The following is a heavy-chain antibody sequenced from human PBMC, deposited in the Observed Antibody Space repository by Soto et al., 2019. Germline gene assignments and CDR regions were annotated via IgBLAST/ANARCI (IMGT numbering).Heavy chain of an antibody. CDR3: ARSLLPVLLWFGESRPSFDY. CDR2: INAGNGNT. CDR1: GYTFTSYA. Sequence: ASVKVSCKASGYTFTSYAMHWVRQAPGQRLEWMGWINAGNGNTKYSQKFQGRVTITRDTSASTAYMELSSLRSEDTAVYYCARSLLPVLLWFGESRPSFDYWGQGTTVTVSS. V-gene: IGHV1-3*01. J-gene: IGHJ4*03. D-gene: IGHD3-10*01.